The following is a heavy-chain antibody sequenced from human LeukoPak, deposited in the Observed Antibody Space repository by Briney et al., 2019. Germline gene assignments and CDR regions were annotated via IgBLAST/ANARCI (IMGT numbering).Heavy chain of an antibody. Sequence: SGGSLRLSCEASGFTFSDYYLGWIRQAPGKGLEWISYISGSSSHINYADSVKGRFTISRDDSKNTVSLQMGSLRAEDMAVYYCVRVYHDSSDYSAYGYWGQGTLVTVSS. CDR2: ISGSSSHI. CDR3: VRVYHDSSDYSAYGY. J-gene: IGHJ4*02. V-gene: IGHV3-11*06. CDR1: GFTFSDYY. D-gene: IGHD3-22*01.